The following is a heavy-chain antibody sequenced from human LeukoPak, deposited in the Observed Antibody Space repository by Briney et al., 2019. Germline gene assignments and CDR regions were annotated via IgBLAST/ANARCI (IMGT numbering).Heavy chain of an antibody. CDR1: GFTFSSYW. CDR2: INSDGSST. CDR3: ASRRELGY. D-gene: IGHD1-26*01. Sequence: GGSPRLSCAASGFTFSSYWMHWVRQAPGEGLVWVSRINSDGSSTSYADSVKGRFTISRDNAKNTLYLQMNSLRAEDTAVYYCASRRELGYWGQGTLVTVSS. J-gene: IGHJ4*02. V-gene: IGHV3-74*01.